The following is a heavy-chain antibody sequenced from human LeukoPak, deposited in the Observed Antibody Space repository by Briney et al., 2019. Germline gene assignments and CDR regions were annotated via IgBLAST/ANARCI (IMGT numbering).Heavy chain of an antibody. J-gene: IGHJ3*02. CDR2: VYYNGDT. CDR3: AGRSGSWLSAFDI. Sequence: SETLSLTCTVSGASISSSTFYWVWIRQPPGKGLEWIGSVYYNGDTYYNPSLRRRVTISIDTSKNQFSLKVTSVTAADTAVYYCAGRSGSWLSAFDIWGQGTVVTVSS. CDR1: GASISSSTFY. D-gene: IGHD3-10*01. V-gene: IGHV4-39*01.